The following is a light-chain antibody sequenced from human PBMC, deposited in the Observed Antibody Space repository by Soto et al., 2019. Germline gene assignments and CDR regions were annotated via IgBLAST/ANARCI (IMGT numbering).Light chain of an antibody. CDR2: HAS. V-gene: IGKV1-5*01. Sequence: DIPITQSPFTLPASLGDKVTITCRASQSISNWLAWYQQKPGTAPKVLIYHASNLQSGVPSRFSGSGSGTEFTLTISSLQSEDFAVYYCQQYNNWPPTTFGQGTRLEIK. J-gene: IGKJ5*01. CDR3: QQYNNWPPTT. CDR1: QSISNW.